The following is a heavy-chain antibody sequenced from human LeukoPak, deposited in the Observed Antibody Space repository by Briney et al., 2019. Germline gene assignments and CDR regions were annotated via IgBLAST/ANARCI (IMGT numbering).Heavy chain of an antibody. CDR2: IDPGDSDT. D-gene: IGHD3-22*01. Sequence: GSSLKISWAGADYTFTNYWIGWVRQMPEKGLEWMGIIDPGDSDTRYSPSLQGQVTISADKSINTAYLQWSSLKASDTAMYYCARSPISYYYDSSGGHDAFDVWGQGTLVTVSS. J-gene: IGHJ3*01. CDR3: ARSPISYYYDSSGGHDAFDV. CDR1: DYTFTNYW. V-gene: IGHV5-51*01.